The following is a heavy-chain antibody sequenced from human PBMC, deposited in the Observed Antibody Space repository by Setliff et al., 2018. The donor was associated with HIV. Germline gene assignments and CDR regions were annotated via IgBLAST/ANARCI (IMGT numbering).Heavy chain of an antibody. Sequence: SVKVSCKASGGTFSSYAISWVRQAPGQGLEWMGGIIPILGIANYAQKFQGRVTITADKSTSTAYMELSSLRSEDTALYYCARAGYFDWTRHDAFDIWGQGTMVTVSS. CDR3: ARAGYFDWTRHDAFDI. CDR2: IIPILGIA. J-gene: IGHJ3*02. CDR1: GGTFSSYA. V-gene: IGHV1-69*10. D-gene: IGHD3-9*01.